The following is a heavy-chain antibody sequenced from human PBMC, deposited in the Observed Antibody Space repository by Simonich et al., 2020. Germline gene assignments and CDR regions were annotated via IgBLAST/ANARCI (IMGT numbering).Heavy chain of an antibody. J-gene: IGHJ6*03. D-gene: IGHD7-27*01. CDR1: GYTFTGYY. CDR3: ARGALTGDYYYMDV. Sequence: QVQLVQSGAEVKKPGASVKVSCKSSGYTFTGYYMHWVRQAPGQGLEGRGLFKPNSGGTNYAQKVQGRVTMTRDTSISTAYMGLSRLRSDDTAVYYCARGALTGDYYYMDVWGKGTTVTVSS. CDR2: FKPNSGGT. V-gene: IGHV1-2*02.